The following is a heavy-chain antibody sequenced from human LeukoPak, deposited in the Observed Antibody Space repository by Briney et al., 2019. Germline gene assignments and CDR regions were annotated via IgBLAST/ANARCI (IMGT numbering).Heavy chain of an antibody. D-gene: IGHD2-21*02. CDR2: IYPGESDT. Sequence: GESLKIYCKGSGYSFTNYWIAWVRQMPGKGLEWMGFIYPGESDTRDGPSLQGQVTISADKSTTTAYLQWSSLKASDTAIYYCARRDPYCAGGCPVDFWGQGTLVTVSS. CDR3: ARRDPYCAGGCPVDF. CDR1: GYSFTNYW. J-gene: IGHJ4*02. V-gene: IGHV5-51*01.